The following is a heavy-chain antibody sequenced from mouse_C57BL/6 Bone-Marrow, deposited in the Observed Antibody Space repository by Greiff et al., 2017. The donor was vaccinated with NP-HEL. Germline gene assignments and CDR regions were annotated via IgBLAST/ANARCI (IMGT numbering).Heavy chain of an antibody. Sequence: EVMLVESGGGLVQPGGSLKLSCAASGFTFSDYYMYWVRQTPEKRLEWVAYISNGGGSTYYPDTVKGRFTISRDNAKNTLYLQMSRLKSEDTAMYYCARQTTTVVEGFAYWGQGTLVTVSA. CDR2: ISNGGGST. D-gene: IGHD1-1*01. CDR1: GFTFSDYY. CDR3: ARQTTTVVEGFAY. J-gene: IGHJ3*01. V-gene: IGHV5-12*01.